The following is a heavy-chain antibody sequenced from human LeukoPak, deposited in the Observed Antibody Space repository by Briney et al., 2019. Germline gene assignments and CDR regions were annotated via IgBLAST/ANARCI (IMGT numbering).Heavy chain of an antibody. V-gene: IGHV3-21*01. CDR1: GFTFSTYG. CDR2: ISRSSTNI. CDR3: ARDIPDY. J-gene: IGHJ4*02. Sequence: GGSLRLSCAASGFTFSTYGMNWVRQAPGKGLEWVSSISRSSTNIYYADSVKGRFTISRDNAKNSLYLQMNSLRAEDTAVYYCARDIPDYWGQGTQVTVSS.